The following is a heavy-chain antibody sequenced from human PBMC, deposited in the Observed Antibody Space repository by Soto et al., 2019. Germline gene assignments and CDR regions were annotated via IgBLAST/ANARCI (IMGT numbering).Heavy chain of an antibody. CDR2: IYYSGST. V-gene: IGHV4-59*01. D-gene: IGHD2-2*01. CDR3: ARTFVVGDYYYYYMDV. J-gene: IGHJ6*03. CDR1: GCSISSYY. Sequence: SETLSLTCTISGCSISSYYWSWIRQPPGKGLEWIGYIYYSGSTNYNPSLKSRVTISVDTSKNQFSLKLSSVTAADTAVYYCARTFVVGDYYYYYMDVWGKGTTVTVSS.